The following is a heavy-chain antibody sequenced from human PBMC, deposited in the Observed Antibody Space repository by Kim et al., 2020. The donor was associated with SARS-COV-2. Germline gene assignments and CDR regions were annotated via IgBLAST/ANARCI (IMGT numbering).Heavy chain of an antibody. CDR1: GYTFTAYY. V-gene: IGHV1-2*04. J-gene: IGHJ6*02. CDR3: AGGGGAAAVYGMDV. D-gene: IGHD6-13*01. CDR2: INPNSGGT. Sequence: ASVKVSCKASGYTFTAYYMHWVRQAPGQGLEWMGWINPNSGGTNYAQKFQGWVTMTRDTSISTAYMELSRLRSDDTAVYYCAGGGGAAAVYGMDVWGQGTTVTVSS.